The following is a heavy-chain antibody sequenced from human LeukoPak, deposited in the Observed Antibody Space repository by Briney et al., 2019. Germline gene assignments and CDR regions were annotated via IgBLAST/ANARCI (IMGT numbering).Heavy chain of an antibody. V-gene: IGHV3-7*01. CDR1: GFTFSSYW. CDR3: ARELAFSTTQNY. Sequence: GGSLRLSCAASGFTFSSYWMSWVRQAPGKGLEWVANIKEDGSEKYYVDSVKGRFTISRDNAKNSLYLQMSSLRAEDTAVYYCARELAFSTTQNYWGQGTLVTVSS. D-gene: IGHD3-3*02. J-gene: IGHJ4*02. CDR2: IKEDGSEK.